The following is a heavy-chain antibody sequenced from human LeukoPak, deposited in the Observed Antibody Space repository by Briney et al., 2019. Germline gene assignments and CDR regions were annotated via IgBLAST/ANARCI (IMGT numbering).Heavy chain of an antibody. CDR1: GFTFSSYS. D-gene: IGHD4-17*01. CDR2: ISSSSSYI. J-gene: IGHJ4*02. V-gene: IGHV3-21*01. Sequence: GGSLRLFCAASGFTFSSYSMNWVRQAPGKGLEWVSSISSSSSYIYYADSVKGRFTISRDNAKNSLYLQMNSLRAEDTAVYYCARDPYGDYPQLVFDYWGQGTLVTVSS. CDR3: ARDPYGDYPQLVFDY.